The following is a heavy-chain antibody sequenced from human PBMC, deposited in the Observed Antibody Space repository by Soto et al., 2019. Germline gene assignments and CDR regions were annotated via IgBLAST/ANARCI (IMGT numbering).Heavy chain of an antibody. J-gene: IGHJ6*02. CDR3: ARIAAAGKNYYYYGMDV. D-gene: IGHD6-13*01. CDR1: GFTVSSNY. CDR2: SYSGGST. Sequence: EVQLVESGGGLIQPGGSLRLSCAASGFTVSSNYMSWVRQAPGKGLEWVSVSYSGGSTYYADSVKGRFTISRDNSKNTLYLQMNSLRAEDTAVYYCARIAAAGKNYYYYGMDVWGQGTTVTVSS. V-gene: IGHV3-53*01.